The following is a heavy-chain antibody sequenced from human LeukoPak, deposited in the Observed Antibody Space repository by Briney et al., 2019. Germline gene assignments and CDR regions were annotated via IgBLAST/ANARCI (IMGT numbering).Heavy chain of an antibody. Sequence: GASVKVSCKASGYTFTGYYMHWVRQAPGQGLEWMGWINPNSGGTDYAQKFQGRVTMTRDTSISTAYMELSRLRSDDTAVYYCARVMVRENWFDPWGQGTLVTVSS. V-gene: IGHV1-2*02. D-gene: IGHD3-10*01. J-gene: IGHJ5*02. CDR1: GYTFTGYY. CDR2: INPNSGGT. CDR3: ARVMVRENWFDP.